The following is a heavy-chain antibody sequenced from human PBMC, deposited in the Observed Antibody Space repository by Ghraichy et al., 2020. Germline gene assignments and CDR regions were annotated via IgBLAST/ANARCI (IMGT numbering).Heavy chain of an antibody. CDR1: GVSVSGDTYS. V-gene: IGHV4-61*01. CDR3: ARQFDGRDFFDQ. J-gene: IGHJ4*02. Sequence: SETLYLTCTVSGVSVSGDTYSWSWIRQPPGKGLEWIGDVYHSGDTTYNPSLSGRVTISIDTSKKQFSLNLRSVTAADTGVYFCARQFDGRDFFDQWGQGTLVTVSS. CDR2: VYHSGDT. D-gene: IGHD3-9*01.